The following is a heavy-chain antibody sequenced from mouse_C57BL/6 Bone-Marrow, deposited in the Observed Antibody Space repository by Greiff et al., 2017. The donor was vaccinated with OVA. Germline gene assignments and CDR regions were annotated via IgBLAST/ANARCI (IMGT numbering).Heavy chain of an antibody. J-gene: IGHJ1*03. Sequence: VQLQQSGPELVKPGASVKISCKASGYTFTDYYMNWVKQSHGKSLEWIGDINPNNGGTSYNQKFKGKATLTVDKSSSTAYMELRSLTSEDSAVYYCAGYGGYEYFEVWGTGTTVTVSS. CDR1: GYTFTDYY. CDR2: INPNNGGT. V-gene: IGHV1-26*01. D-gene: IGHD2-2*01. CDR3: AGYGGYEYFEV.